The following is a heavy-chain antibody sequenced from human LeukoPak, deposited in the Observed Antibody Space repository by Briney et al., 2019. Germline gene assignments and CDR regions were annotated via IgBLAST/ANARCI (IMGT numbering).Heavy chain of an antibody. Sequence: SETLSLTCTVSGGSINSGGYFWSWIRQLPGKGLEWIGYIYYSGSAYYNPSLMTPVTLSIDPSKIQFSLKLTSVTAADTAVYHCARDNWNYGSSMDVWGQGTTVTVSS. V-gene: IGHV4-31*02. CDR3: ARDNWNYGSSMDV. CDR2: IYYSGSA. D-gene: IGHD1-7*01. CDR1: GGSINSGGYF. J-gene: IGHJ6*02.